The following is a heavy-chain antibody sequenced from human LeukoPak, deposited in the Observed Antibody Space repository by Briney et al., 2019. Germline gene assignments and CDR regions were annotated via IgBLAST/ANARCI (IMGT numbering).Heavy chain of an antibody. V-gene: IGHV4-4*07. CDR3: AGDREGVVIFDY. CDR2: IYARGST. J-gene: IGHJ4*02. D-gene: IGHD3-10*01. Sequence: SETLSLTCTVSGGSISGYYWSWIRQPAGKGPEWIGRIYARGSTNYNPSLNSRVTMSVDTSKNQFSLELSSVTAADTAVYYCAGDREGVVIFDYWGQGTLVTVSS. CDR1: GGSISGYY.